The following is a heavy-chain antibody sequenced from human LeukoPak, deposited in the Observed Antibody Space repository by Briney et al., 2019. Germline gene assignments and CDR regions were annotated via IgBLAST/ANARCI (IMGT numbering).Heavy chain of an antibody. D-gene: IGHD6-13*01. CDR2: IYSSGST. V-gene: IGHV3-53*01. CDR3: ASRIATAGSVDY. J-gene: IGHJ4*02. Sequence: GGSLRLSCAASGFTFSTYNMNWVRQAPGKGLEWVSVIYSSGSTYYADSVKGRFTISRDNSKNTLHLQMNTLRAEDTAVYYCASRIATAGSVDYWGQGTLVTVSS. CDR1: GFTFSTYN.